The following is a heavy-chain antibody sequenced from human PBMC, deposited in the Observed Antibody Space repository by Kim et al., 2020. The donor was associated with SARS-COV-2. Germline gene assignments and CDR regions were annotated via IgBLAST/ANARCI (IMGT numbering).Heavy chain of an antibody. J-gene: IGHJ4*02. D-gene: IGHD3-9*01. CDR1: GYTFTSYA. Sequence: ASVKVSCKASGYTFTSYAMNWVRQAPGQGLEWMGWINTNTGNPTYAQGFTGRFVFSLDTSVSTAYLQISSLKAEDTAVYYCARGGGYDILTGYHIWALDYWGQGTLVTVSS. CDR3: ARGGGYDILTGYHIWALDY. CDR2: INTNTGNP. V-gene: IGHV7-4-1*02.